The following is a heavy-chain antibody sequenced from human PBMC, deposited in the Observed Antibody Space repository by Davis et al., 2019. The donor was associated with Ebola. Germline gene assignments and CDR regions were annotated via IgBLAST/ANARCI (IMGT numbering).Heavy chain of an antibody. Sequence: AASVKVSCKASGYTFTTYGISWVRQAPGQGLEWMGWISAYYGTTNYAQSLQGRVTMTRDTSTSTAHMDLRGLRSDDTAVYYCAREAEVDGSIFFLHWGQGTLVTVSS. V-gene: IGHV1-18*01. D-gene: IGHD3-10*01. CDR3: AREAEVDGSIFFLH. CDR2: ISAYYGTT. CDR1: GYTFTTYG. J-gene: IGHJ1*01.